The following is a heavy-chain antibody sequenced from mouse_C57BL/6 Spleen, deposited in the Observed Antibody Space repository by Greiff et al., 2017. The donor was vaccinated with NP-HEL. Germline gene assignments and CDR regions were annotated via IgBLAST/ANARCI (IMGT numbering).Heavy chain of an antibody. J-gene: IGHJ2*01. V-gene: IGHV1-61*01. CDR2: IYPSDSET. CDR1: GYTFTSYW. Sequence: VKLQQPGAELVRPGSSVKLSCKASGYTFTSYWMDWVKQRPGQGLEWIGNIYPSDSETHYNQKFKDKATLTVDKSSSTAYMQLSSLTSEDSAVYYCARRGDYDDYWGQGTTLTVSS. D-gene: IGHD2-4*01. CDR3: ARRGDYDDY.